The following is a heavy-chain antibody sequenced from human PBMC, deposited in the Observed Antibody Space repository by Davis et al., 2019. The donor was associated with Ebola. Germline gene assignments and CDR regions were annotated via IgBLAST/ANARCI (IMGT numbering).Heavy chain of an antibody. CDR3: ATASGYSYGYSYYYYYGMDV. CDR1: GFTFSSYW. D-gene: IGHD5-18*01. Sequence: GESLKISCAASGFTFSSYWMHWVRQAPGKGLVWVSRINSDGSSTSYADSVKGRFTISRDNAKNTLYLQMNSLRAEDTAVYYCATASGYSYGYSYYYYYGMDVWGQGTTVTVSS. CDR2: INSDGSST. V-gene: IGHV3-74*01. J-gene: IGHJ6*02.